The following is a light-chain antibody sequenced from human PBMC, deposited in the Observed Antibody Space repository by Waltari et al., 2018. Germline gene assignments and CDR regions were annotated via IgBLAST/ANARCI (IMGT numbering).Light chain of an antibody. J-gene: IGLJ3*02. CDR3: CSYAGAV. V-gene: IGLV2-23*01. CDR1: SSGVGSYNL. Sequence: QSALTQPASVSGSPGQSITISCTGTSSGVGSYNLVSWYQQHPGKAPKLMIYEGSKRPAGFANRFPGSKSGNTASLTLAGLQAEDEADYYCCSYAGAVFGGGTRLTIL. CDR2: EGS.